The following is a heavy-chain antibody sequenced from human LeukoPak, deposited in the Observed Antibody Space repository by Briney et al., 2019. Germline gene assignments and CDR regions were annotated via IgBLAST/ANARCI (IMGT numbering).Heavy chain of an antibody. J-gene: IGHJ3*02. CDR3: ARAPLNYDFWSGYYFSGVFGAFDI. Sequence: SETLSLTCTVSRGSVTSYYWSWIRQPPGKGLEWIGDVYFSGDTKYNPSLQSRVTISVDTSKNQFSLKLSSVTAADTAVYYCARAPLNYDFWSGYYFSGVFGAFDIWGQGTMVTVSS. CDR1: RGSVTSYY. D-gene: IGHD3-3*01. CDR2: VYFSGDT. V-gene: IGHV4-59*08.